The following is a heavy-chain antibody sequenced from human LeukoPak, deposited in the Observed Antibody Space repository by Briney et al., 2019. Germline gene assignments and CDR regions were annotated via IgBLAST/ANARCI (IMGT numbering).Heavy chain of an antibody. V-gene: IGHV4-39*01. Sequence: KASETLSLTCTVSGGSISSSSYYWGWIRQPPGKGLEWIGSIYYSGSTYYNPSLKSRVTISVDTSKNQFSLKLSSVTAADTAVYYCARQSSGSYFFFWGQGTLVIVSS. CDR2: IYYSGST. D-gene: IGHD1-26*01. CDR1: GGSISSSSYY. J-gene: IGHJ4*02. CDR3: ARQSSGSYFFF.